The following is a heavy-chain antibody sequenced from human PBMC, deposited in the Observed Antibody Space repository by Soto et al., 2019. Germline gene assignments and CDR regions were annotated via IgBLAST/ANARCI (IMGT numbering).Heavy chain of an antibody. J-gene: IGHJ6*02. CDR2: ISYDGSNK. V-gene: IGHV3-30*18. CDR3: AKDLYSYGTYYYYYGMDG. Sequence: QVQLVESGGGVVQPGRSLRLSCAASGFTFSSYGMHWVRQAPGTGLEWVAVISYDGSNKYYADSVKGRFTISRDNSKNTLYLQMNSLRAEDTAVYYCAKDLYSYGTYYYYYGMDGWGQGTAVTVSS. CDR1: GFTFSSYG. D-gene: IGHD5-18*01.